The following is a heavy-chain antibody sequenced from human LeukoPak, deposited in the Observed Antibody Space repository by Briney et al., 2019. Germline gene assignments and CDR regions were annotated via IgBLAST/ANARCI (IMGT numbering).Heavy chain of an antibody. CDR3: ARDQGDSSSWRYYYYGMDV. Sequence: TPSETLSLTCTVSGGSISSGSYYWSWIRQPAGKVLEWIGRIYTSGSTNYNPSLKSRVTISVDTSKNQFTLKLSHVTAADTAVYYSARDQGDSSSWRYYYYGMDVWGQGTTVTGSS. CDR2: IYTSGST. D-gene: IGHD6-13*01. CDR1: GGSISSGSYY. J-gene: IGHJ6*02. V-gene: IGHV4-61*02.